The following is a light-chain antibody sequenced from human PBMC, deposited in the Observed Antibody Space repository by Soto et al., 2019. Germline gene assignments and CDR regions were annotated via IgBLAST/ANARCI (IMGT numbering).Light chain of an antibody. CDR1: QSVSSN. CDR3: QQYTNWPRT. CDR2: GAS. Sequence: TKTPATLSVSPGERATLSCRASQSVSSNLAWYQQKPGQAPRLLLYGASTRATGIPARFSGSGSGTEFTLTISSLQSEDFAVYYCQQYTNWPRTFGQGTKVDIK. J-gene: IGKJ1*01. V-gene: IGKV3-15*01.